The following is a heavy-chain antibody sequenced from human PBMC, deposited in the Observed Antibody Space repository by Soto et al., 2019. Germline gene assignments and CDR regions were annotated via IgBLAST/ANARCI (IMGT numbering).Heavy chain of an antibody. CDR3: ARAVKYGASSRCFAP. D-gene: IGHD4-17*01. Sequence: GASVKVSCKASGYTFTSYAMHWVRQAPGQRLEWMGWINAGNGNTKYSQKFQGRVTMTRDTSISTAYMELSSLRSEDTAVYFCARAVKYGASSRCFAPWGREPWSPSPQ. J-gene: IGHJ5*02. CDR1: GYTFTSYA. CDR2: INAGNGNT. V-gene: IGHV1-3*01.